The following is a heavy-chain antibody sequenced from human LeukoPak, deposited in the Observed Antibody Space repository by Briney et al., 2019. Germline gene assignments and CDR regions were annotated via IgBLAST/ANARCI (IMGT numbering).Heavy chain of an antibody. Sequence: SETLSLTCTVSGGSISSYYWSWIRQPPGKGLEWIGYIYYSGSTNYNPSLKSRVTISVDTSKNQFSLKLSSVTAADTAVYYCAREYSGSSYSVWGQGTLVTVSS. V-gene: IGHV4-59*01. CDR3: AREYSGSSYSV. J-gene: IGHJ4*02. D-gene: IGHD1-26*01. CDR2: IYYSGST. CDR1: GGSISSYY.